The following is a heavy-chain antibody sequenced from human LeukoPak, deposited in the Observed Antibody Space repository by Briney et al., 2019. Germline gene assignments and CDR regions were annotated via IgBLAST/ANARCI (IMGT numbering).Heavy chain of an antibody. V-gene: IGHV3-23*01. CDR3: AKVPSVYCSSTSCYLDY. CDR2: ISGSGGST. CDR1: GFTFSSYA. J-gene: IGHJ4*02. D-gene: IGHD2-2*01. Sequence: GGSLRLSCAASGFTFSSYAMSWVRQAPGKGLEWVSAISGSGGSTYYADSVKGRFTISRDNSKNTLYLQMNSLRAEDTAVYYCAKVPSVYCSSTSCYLDYWGQGTLVTVPS.